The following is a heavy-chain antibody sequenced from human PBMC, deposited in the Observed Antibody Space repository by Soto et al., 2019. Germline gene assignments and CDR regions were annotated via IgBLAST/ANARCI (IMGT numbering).Heavy chain of an antibody. V-gene: IGHV1-8*01. D-gene: IGHD5-18*01. Sequence: AAVKVSCKASGYTFTNNDVSWVRQATGQGLEWMGWMNPGSGDTGYAQKFQGRVTMTRDISIATAYMELTSLTSEDTAIYYCARMESFGSLNWFDPWGQGTLVTVSS. J-gene: IGHJ5*02. CDR2: MNPGSGDT. CDR1: GYTFTNND. CDR3: ARMESFGSLNWFDP.